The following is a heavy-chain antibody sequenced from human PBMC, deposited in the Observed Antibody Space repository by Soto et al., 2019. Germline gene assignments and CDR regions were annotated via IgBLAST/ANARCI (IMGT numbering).Heavy chain of an antibody. CDR1: GFTFSSYW. D-gene: IGHD2-2*01. CDR2: IKQDGSEK. J-gene: IGHJ4*02. CDR3: ARVFQVPAAHLDY. Sequence: PGGSLRLSCAASGFTFSSYWMSWVRQAPGKGLEWVANIKQDGSEKYYVDSVKGRFTISRDNAKNSLYLQMNSLRAEDTAVYYCARVFQVPAAHLDYWGQGTLVTVSS. V-gene: IGHV3-7*01.